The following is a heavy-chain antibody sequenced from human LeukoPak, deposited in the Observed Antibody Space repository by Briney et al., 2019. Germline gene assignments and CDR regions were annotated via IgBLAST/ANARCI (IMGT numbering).Heavy chain of an antibody. CDR3: AKEGSALWFGELSYYFDY. D-gene: IGHD3-10*01. CDR1: GFTFRTYG. Sequence: GGSLRLSCAASGFTFRTYGMHWVRQSPGKGLGWVASIQYDGSYLYHADSVKGRFTISRDNFKNTLYVQMNNLRADDTAVYYCAKEGSALWFGELSYYFDYWGQGTLVTVSS. CDR2: IQYDGSYL. V-gene: IGHV3-30*02. J-gene: IGHJ4*02.